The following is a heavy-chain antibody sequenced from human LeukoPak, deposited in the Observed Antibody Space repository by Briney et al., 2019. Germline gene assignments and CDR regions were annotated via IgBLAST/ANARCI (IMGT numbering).Heavy chain of an antibody. J-gene: IGHJ5*02. V-gene: IGHV1-2*02. Sequence: ASVKVSCKASGYNFTGYYIHWVRQAPGQGLEWMGWINPNNGGTSYAQKFQGRVTMTKDTSIGTAYVELSRLRSDDTAVYYCARCGISGTWRGWFDPWGQGTLVTVSS. D-gene: IGHD1-20*01. CDR3: ARCGISGTWRGWFDP. CDR1: GYNFTGYY. CDR2: INPNNGGT.